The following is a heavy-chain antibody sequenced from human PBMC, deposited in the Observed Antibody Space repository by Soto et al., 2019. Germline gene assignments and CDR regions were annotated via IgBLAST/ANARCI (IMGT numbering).Heavy chain of an antibody. J-gene: IGHJ4*02. D-gene: IGHD2-15*01. CDR3: VRKWWGDRILDS. V-gene: IGHV2-5*02. CDR1: VFSLSTSGVG. CDR2: LYWDDTK. Sequence: QIPLKESGPMLVKPTQTLTLTCTSSVFSLSTSGVGVGWSLQPPVKALEWLPLLYWDDTKHYSPSLENRLTLTPDTSKHQVVLTRAKIDPVDTATYYCVRKWWGDRILDSWGQGTLLTVSS.